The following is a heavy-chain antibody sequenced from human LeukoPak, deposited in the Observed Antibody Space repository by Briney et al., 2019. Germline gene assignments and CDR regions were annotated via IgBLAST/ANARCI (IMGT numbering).Heavy chain of an antibody. J-gene: IGHJ6*02. CDR3: ANARYYYQGMHV. CDR2: ILDEGSNK. V-gene: IGHV3-30*18. CDR1: GFTSSTYG. Sequence: QNGGSPRLSCAPPGFTSSTYGMHRGREAPGRGPEWVAVILDEGSNKYYADSVKGRFTIYRDNSKNPLYLQMNSLRVEHTAVYSCANARYYYQGMHVCGQGTTVTVSS.